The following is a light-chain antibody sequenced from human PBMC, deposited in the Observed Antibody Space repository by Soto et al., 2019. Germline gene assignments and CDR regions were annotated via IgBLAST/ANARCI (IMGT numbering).Light chain of an antibody. V-gene: IGKV3-20*01. CDR3: QQYDSPPRT. Sequence: EIVLTQSPGTLSLSPGERATLSCRASQSVSSSYLAWYQQKPGQAPRLLIYGTSSRATGIPDRFSGSGSGTDFTLTISRLEPEDFAAYYCQQYDSPPRTFGQGTKVEIK. CDR1: QSVSSSY. CDR2: GTS. J-gene: IGKJ1*01.